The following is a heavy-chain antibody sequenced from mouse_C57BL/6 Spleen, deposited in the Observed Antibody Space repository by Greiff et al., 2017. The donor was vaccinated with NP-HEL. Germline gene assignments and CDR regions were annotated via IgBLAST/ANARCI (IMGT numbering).Heavy chain of an antibody. J-gene: IGHJ2*01. CDR3: ARQDYGSSPFDY. Sequence: DVHLVESGGGLVKPGGSLKLSCAASGFTFSDYGMHWVRQAPEKGLEWVAYISSGSSTIYYADTVKGRFTISRDNAKNTLFLQMTSLRSEDTAMYYCARQDYGSSPFDYWGQGTTLTVSS. V-gene: IGHV5-17*01. CDR1: GFTFSDYG. D-gene: IGHD1-1*01. CDR2: ISSGSSTI.